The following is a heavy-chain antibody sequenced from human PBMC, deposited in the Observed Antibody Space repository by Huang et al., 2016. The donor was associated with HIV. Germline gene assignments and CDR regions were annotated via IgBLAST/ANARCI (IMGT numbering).Heavy chain of an antibody. V-gene: IGHV4-34*01. J-gene: IGHJ4*02. CDR1: GGSFSGYY. CDR3: ARAPHYGSGSYYY. D-gene: IGHD3-10*01. CDR2: ITHSGST. Sequence: QVQLHQWGAGLLKPSETLSLTCAVYGGSFSGYYWSWIRQPPGKGLDGIGEITHSGSTIYNPSLKRRVTISEETSKNQFSLKLSSVTAADTAVYYCARAPHYGSGSYYYWGQGTLVTVSS.